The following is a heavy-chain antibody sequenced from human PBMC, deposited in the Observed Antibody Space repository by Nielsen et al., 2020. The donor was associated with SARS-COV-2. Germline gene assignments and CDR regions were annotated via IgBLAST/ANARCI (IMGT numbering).Heavy chain of an antibody. CDR3: ARGGSTVRADGMDV. V-gene: IGHV1-2*06. Sequence: ASVQVSCKASGYTFTGYYMHWVRQAPGQGLEWMGRINPNSGGTNYAQTFQGRVTMTRDTSISTAYMELSRLRSDDTAVYYCARGGSTVRADGMDVWGQGTTVTVSS. J-gene: IGHJ6*02. CDR1: GYTFTGYY. CDR2: INPNSGGT. D-gene: IGHD4-11*01.